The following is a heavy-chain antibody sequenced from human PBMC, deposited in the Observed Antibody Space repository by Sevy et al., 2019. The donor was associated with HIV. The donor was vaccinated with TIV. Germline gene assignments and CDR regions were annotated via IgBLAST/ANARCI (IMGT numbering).Heavy chain of an antibody. Sequence: GGSLRLSCAASGFPFSGAWMTWVRQAPGKGLERIGRIKSETAGGTTDYAAPVKDRFTISRDDSKNMLYLQMSSLKTEDTAGYYCAIVGEDRESDYWGQGALVTVSS. CDR3: AIVGEDRESDY. V-gene: IGHV3-15*01. CDR2: IKSETAGGTT. CDR1: GFPFSGAW. J-gene: IGHJ4*02. D-gene: IGHD1-26*01.